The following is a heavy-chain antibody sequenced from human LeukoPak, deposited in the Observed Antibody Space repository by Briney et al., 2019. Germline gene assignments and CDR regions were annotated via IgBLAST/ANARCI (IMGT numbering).Heavy chain of an antibody. CDR3: AKDLRVWELLLAFDI. Sequence: GRSLRLSCAASGFTFDDYAMHWVRQAPGKGLEWVSGISWNSGSIGYADSVKGRFTISRDNAKNSLYLQMNSLRAEDMALYYCAKDLRVWELLLAFDIWGQGTMVTVSS. D-gene: IGHD1-26*01. CDR1: GFTFDDYA. CDR2: ISWNSGSI. J-gene: IGHJ3*02. V-gene: IGHV3-9*03.